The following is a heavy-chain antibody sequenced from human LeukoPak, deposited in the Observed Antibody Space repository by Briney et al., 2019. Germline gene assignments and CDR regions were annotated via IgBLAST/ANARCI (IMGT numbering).Heavy chain of an antibody. CDR2: INHSGST. D-gene: IGHD2-8*01. J-gene: IGHJ5*02. CDR3: ARGVLMVYAIRRAGWFDP. CDR1: GGSFSGYY. Sequence: SETLSLTXAVYGGSFSGYYWSWIRQPPGKGLEWIGEINHSGSTNYNPSLKSRVTISVDTSMNQFSLKLSSVTAADTAVYYCARGVLMVYAIRRAGWFDPWGQGTLVTVSS. V-gene: IGHV4-34*01.